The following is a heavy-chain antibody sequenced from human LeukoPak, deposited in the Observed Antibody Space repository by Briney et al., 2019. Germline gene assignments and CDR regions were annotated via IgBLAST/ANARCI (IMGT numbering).Heavy chain of an antibody. D-gene: IGHD6-19*01. Sequence: GGSLRLSCAAYGFTFSSYAMSWVRQAPGKGLEWVSAISGSGGSTYYADSVKGRFTISRDNSKNTLYLQMNSLRAEDTAVYYCAKVVSEGYSSGWLVDYWGQGTLVTV. J-gene: IGHJ4*02. CDR3: AKVVSEGYSSGWLVDY. CDR1: GFTFSSYA. CDR2: ISGSGGST. V-gene: IGHV3-23*01.